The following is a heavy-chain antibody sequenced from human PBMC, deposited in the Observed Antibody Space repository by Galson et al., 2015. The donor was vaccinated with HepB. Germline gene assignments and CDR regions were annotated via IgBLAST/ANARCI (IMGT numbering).Heavy chain of an antibody. CDR1: GYTFTGYY. Sequence: SVKVSCKASGYTFTGYYMHWVRQAPGQGLEWMGWINPNSGGTNYAQKFQGRVTMTRDTSISTAYMELSRLRSDDTAVYYCARVAVAGPSFRSLPTDYGMDVWGQGTTVTVSS. CDR3: ARVAVAGPSFRSLPTDYGMDV. J-gene: IGHJ6*02. V-gene: IGHV1-2*02. CDR2: INPNSGGT. D-gene: IGHD6-19*01.